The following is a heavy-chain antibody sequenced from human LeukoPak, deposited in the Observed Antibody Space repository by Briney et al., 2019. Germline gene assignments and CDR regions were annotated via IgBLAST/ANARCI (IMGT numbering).Heavy chain of an antibody. D-gene: IGHD3-22*01. V-gene: IGHV1-46*01. CDR3: ARGLYDSRGYYHVDY. Sequence: ASVKVSCKASGYTFTSYYLHWVRQAPGQGLQWMGIINPSGGSTKNAQEFQGRVTMTWDTSISTANMELSRLRSDDTAVYYCARGLYDSRGYYHVDYWGQGTLVTVSS. J-gene: IGHJ4*02. CDR1: GYTFTSYY. CDR2: INPSGGST.